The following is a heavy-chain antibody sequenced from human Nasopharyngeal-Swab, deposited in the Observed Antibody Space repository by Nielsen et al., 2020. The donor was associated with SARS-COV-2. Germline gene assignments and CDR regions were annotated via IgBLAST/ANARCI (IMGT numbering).Heavy chain of an antibody. J-gene: IGHJ6*03. D-gene: IGHD3-22*01. V-gene: IGHV1-46*01. CDR3: ARHSSLLMDV. CDR2: INPSGGST. CDR1: GYTFTTSY. Sequence: ASVKVSCKASGYTFTTSYMHWVRQAPGQGLEWMGIINPSGGSTNYVQKFQGRVTMTRDTSTSTVYMELSSLRSEDTAVYYCARHSSLLMDVWGKGTTVTVSS.